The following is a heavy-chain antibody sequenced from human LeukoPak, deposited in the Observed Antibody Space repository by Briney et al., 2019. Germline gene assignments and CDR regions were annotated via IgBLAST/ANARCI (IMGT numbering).Heavy chain of an antibody. Sequence: GGSLRLSCAASQFTFTSYAMGWVRQAPGRGLEWVSSIGDSGVPTYYADSVKGRLTISRDNSQNTLYLQMNSLRADDTAVYYCAKVATWTYFDSWGQGTLVTVSS. D-gene: IGHD3/OR15-3a*01. V-gene: IGHV3-23*01. CDR2: IGDSGVPT. J-gene: IGHJ4*02. CDR1: QFTFTSYA. CDR3: AKVATWTYFDS.